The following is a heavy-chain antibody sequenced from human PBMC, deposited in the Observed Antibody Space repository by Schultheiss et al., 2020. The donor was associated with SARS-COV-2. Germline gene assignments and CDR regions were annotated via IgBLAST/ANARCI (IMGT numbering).Heavy chain of an antibody. D-gene: IGHD1-26*01. Sequence: GGSLRLSCAASGFTFSSYAMHWVRQAPGKGLEWVAVISYDGSNKYYADSVKGRFTISRDNSKNTLYLQMNSLRAEDTAVYYCAKAVGATGPDYWGQGTLVTVSS. CDR3: AKAVGATGPDY. CDR1: GFTFSSYA. V-gene: IGHV3-30*01. J-gene: IGHJ4*02. CDR2: ISYDGSNK.